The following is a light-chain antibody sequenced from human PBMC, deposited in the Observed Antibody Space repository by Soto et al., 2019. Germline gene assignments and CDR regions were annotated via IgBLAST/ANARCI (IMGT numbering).Light chain of an antibody. CDR2: LGS. V-gene: IGKV2-28*01. Sequence: DIVMTQSPLSLPVTPGEPASISCRSSQSLLYDNGYIYLDWYLQKRGRSPQLLIYLGSNRASGVPDRFSGSVSGTDFTLEISRVEAEDVGRYYCMQTLQTPRSFGGGTKVEIK. CDR1: QSLLYDNGYIY. J-gene: IGKJ4*01. CDR3: MQTLQTPRS.